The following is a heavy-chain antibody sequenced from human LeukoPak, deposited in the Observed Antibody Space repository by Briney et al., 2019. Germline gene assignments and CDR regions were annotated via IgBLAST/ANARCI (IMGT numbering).Heavy chain of an antibody. J-gene: IGHJ3*02. CDR1: GFTFSSYA. V-gene: IGHV3-30*14. D-gene: IGHD3-10*01. CDR2: ISYDGSNK. Sequence: GRSLRLSCAASGFTFSSYAMHWVRQAPGKGLEWVAVISYDGSNKYYADSVKGRFTISRDNSKNTLYLQMNSLRAEDTAVYYCARDRGGSGSPGAFDIWGQGTMVTVSS. CDR3: ARDRGGSGSPGAFDI.